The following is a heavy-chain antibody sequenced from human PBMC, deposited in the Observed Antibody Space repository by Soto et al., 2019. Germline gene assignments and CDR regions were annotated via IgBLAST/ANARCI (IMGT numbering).Heavy chain of an antibody. CDR1: GFDFIGSS. D-gene: IGHD3-10*01. CDR2: IRDRAYNYAT. V-gene: IGHV3-73*01. Sequence: GGSLRLSCAASGFDFIGSSIHWVRQASGKGLEWVGRIRDRAYNYATAYAASVEGRFTISRDDSDNTAYLHMSSLKTEDTAIYYCTRLISAAQDYWGQGTLVTVSS. J-gene: IGHJ4*02. CDR3: TRLISAAQDY.